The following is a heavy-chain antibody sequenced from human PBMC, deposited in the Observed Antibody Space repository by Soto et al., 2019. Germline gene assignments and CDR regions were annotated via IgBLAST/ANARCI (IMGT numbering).Heavy chain of an antibody. J-gene: IGHJ5*02. CDR3: ARDSLTGNYFDP. D-gene: IGHD1-7*01. Sequence: SETLSLTCAVSGGSISSGGYSWSWIRQLPGKGLEWIGYIYHSGYTLYNPSLKSRVTISVDKSKNQFSLRLSSVSAADTAVYYCARDSLTGNYFDPWGQGTLVTVSS. CDR1: GGSISSGGYS. V-gene: IGHV4-30-2*01. CDR2: IYHSGYT.